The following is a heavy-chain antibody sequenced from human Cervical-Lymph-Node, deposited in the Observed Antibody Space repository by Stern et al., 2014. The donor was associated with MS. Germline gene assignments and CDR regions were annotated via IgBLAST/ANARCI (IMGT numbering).Heavy chain of an antibody. CDR3: AKGVGQAYYFYHMDV. CDR1: GFIFGDYA. CDR2: ISWNSETL. J-gene: IGHJ6*02. V-gene: IGHV3-9*01. D-gene: IGHD2-15*01. Sequence: EVQLVESGGGLVQTGRSLRLSCAASGFIFGDYAMHWVRQTPGKGLEWVSGISWNSETLDYVDSVKGRFTISRDNGKNILYLHMKSLRPEDTALYYCAKGVGQAYYFYHMDVWGQGTTVTVSS.